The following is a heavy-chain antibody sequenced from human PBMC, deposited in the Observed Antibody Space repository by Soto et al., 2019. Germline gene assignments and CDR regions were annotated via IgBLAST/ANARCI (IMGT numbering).Heavy chain of an antibody. V-gene: IGHV4-39*01. D-gene: IGHD3-22*01. CDR2: IYYSGST. CDR1: GGSISSSSYY. CDR3: AGQLYYYDSSGYPHYFDY. Sequence: PSETLSLTCTVSGGSISSSSYYWGWIRQPPGKGLEWIGSIYYSGSTYYNPSLKSRVTISVDTSKNQFSLRLSSVTAADTAVYYCAGQLYYYDSSGYPHYFDYGGQGALVTVSS. J-gene: IGHJ4*02.